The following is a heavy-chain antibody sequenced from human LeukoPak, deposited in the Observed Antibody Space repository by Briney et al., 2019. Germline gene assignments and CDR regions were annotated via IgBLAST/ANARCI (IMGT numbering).Heavy chain of an antibody. CDR2: ISGSGGST. CDR1: GLTVSSNS. Sequence: PGGSLRLSCAASGLTVSSNSMSWVRQAPGKGLEWVSAISGSGGSTYYADSVKGRFTISRDNSKNTLYLQMNSLRAEDTAVYYCAKDLNLGSWGQGTLVTVSS. CDR3: AKDLNLGS. V-gene: IGHV3-23*01. J-gene: IGHJ5*02.